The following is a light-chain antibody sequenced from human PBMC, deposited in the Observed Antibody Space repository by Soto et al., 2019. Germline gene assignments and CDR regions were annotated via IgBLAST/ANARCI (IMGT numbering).Light chain of an antibody. J-gene: IGLJ1*01. V-gene: IGLV1-44*01. CDR3: AAWDDSLNGPL. CDR2: SNN. Sequence: QSVLTQPPSASGTPGQKVTISCSGSSSNIGSGVVNWYQQLPGTAPKLLIYSNNQWPSGVPDRFSGSKSGTSASLAISGLQSEDEADYYCAAWDDSLNGPLFGTGTKVTVL. CDR1: SSNIGSGV.